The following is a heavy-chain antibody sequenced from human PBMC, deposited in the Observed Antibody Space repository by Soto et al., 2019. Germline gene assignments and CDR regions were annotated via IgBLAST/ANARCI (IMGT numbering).Heavy chain of an antibody. CDR2: VYWDDDK. V-gene: IGHV2-5*02. CDR3: AHSRYTYPYYCYGLDV. Sequence: QITLKESGPTLVKPTQTLTLTCTLSGFSLSTSGVGVEWIRQPPGKALEWLALVYWDDDKRYSPSLKSRLTITKDTAKYQVVLTMTNMDPMDTATYYYAHSRYTYPYYCYGLDVWCDGTTVTVSS. CDR1: GFSLSTSGVG. D-gene: IGHD5-18*01. J-gene: IGHJ6*04.